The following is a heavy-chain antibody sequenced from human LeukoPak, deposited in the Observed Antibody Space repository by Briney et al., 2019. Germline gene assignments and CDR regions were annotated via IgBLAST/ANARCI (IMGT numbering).Heavy chain of an antibody. Sequence: PSETLSLTCAVSGGSITSGGSSWTWIRQPPVKGLEWIGYIHNTGNTYYHSSLKSRVSISLDTSKNQFSLKLRSVTAADTAIYYCARARSAWFDPWGQGTLVTVSS. V-gene: IGHV4-30-4*07. CDR3: ARARSAWFDP. CDR2: IHNTGNT. J-gene: IGHJ5*02. CDR1: GGSITSGGSS. D-gene: IGHD2-2*01.